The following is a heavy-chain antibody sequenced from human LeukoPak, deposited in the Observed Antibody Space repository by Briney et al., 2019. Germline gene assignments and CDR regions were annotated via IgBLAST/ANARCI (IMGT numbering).Heavy chain of an antibody. CDR2: ISRSGDAT. J-gene: IGHJ4*02. V-gene: IGHV3-23*01. D-gene: IGHD6-13*01. CDR1: GFTFSSFS. Sequence: GGSLRLSCAASGFTFSSFSMAWVRQAPGKGPEWVSTISRSGDATYYADSVKGRFTISRDNFWNTLYLQMSSLRVDDTALYYCARGSLGSWFFFDYWGQGTLVTASS. CDR3: ARGSLGSWFFFDY.